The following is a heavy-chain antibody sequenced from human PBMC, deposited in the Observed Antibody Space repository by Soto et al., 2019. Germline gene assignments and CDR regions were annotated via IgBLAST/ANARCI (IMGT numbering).Heavy chain of an antibody. J-gene: IGHJ6*02. V-gene: IGHV1-18*01. CDR3: ARRARPNFWSGYYTGSPYHYYYYGMDV. Sequence: ASVKVSCKASGYTFTSYGISWVRQAPGQGLEWMGWISAYNGNTNYAQKLQGRVTMATDTSTSTAYMELRSLRSDDTAVYYCARRARPNFWSGYYTGSPYHYYYYGMDVWGQGTTVTVSS. CDR1: GYTFTSYG. D-gene: IGHD3-3*01. CDR2: ISAYNGNT.